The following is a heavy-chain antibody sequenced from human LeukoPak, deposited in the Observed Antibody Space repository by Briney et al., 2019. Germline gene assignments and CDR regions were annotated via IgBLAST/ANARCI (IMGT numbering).Heavy chain of an antibody. V-gene: IGHV4-34*01. J-gene: IGHJ5*02. D-gene: IGHD5-18*01. Sequence: SEALSLTCAVYLGSLSGYYWSWIRQPPGKGLEWIGEINHRGSTNYNPSLKSRVTISVDTSKNQFSRKRSSVTAADTAVYYCARGPMVSSWFDPWGQGTLVTVSS. CDR2: INHRGST. CDR3: ARGPMVSSWFDP. CDR1: LGSLSGYY.